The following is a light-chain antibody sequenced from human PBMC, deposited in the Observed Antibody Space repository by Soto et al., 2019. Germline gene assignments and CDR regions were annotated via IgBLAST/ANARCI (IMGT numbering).Light chain of an antibody. CDR3: HQYDNAPQT. Sequence: VLTQSPATLSLSPGERATLSCRASQSMTRTYIAWYQKKPGQAPRLLIYAASIRAPGIPDKFSGTGSGTDYSLTIDRLEPEDSAVYYCHQYDNAPQTFGQGTKVDIK. CDR2: AAS. V-gene: IGKV3-20*01. CDR1: QSMTRTY. J-gene: IGKJ2*01.